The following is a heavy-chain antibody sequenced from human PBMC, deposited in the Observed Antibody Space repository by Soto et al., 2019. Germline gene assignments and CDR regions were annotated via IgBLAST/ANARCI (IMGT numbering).Heavy chain of an antibody. CDR1: VYTFTSYA. V-gene: IGHV1-3*01. CDR3: ARLGNYGDFDI. J-gene: IGHJ3*02. Sequence: ASVKVSCKASVYTFTSYAIHWVRQAPGQRLEWMGWINAGNGNTKYSQKFQGRVTITRDTSASTAYMELSSLRSEDTAVYYCARLGNYGDFDIWGQGTMVTVSS. CDR2: INAGNGNT. D-gene: IGHD4-17*01.